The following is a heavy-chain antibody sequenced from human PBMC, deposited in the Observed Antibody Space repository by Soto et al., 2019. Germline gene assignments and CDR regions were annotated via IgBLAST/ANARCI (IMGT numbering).Heavy chain of an antibody. D-gene: IGHD6-6*01. V-gene: IGHV3-49*03. CDR3: TRVAARRVHIAARPFWNMDV. J-gene: IGHJ6*03. Sequence: EVQLVESGGGLVQPGRSLRLSCTASGFTFGDYAMSWFRQAPGKGLEWVGFIRSKAYGGTTEYAASVKGRFTISRDDSKSIAYLQMNSLQTEDTAVYYCTRVAARRVHIAARPFWNMDVWGKGTTVTVSS. CDR1: GFTFGDYA. CDR2: IRSKAYGGTT.